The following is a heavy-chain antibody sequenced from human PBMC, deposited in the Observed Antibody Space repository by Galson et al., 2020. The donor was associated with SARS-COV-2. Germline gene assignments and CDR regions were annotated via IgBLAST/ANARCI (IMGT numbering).Heavy chain of an antibody. D-gene: IGHD2-2*01. Sequence: SETLSLTCTVSGYSISSGYYWGWIRQPPGKGLEWIGSIYHSGSTYYNPSLKSRVTRSVDTSKNQFSLKLSSVTAADTAVYYCARSSYPDCSSTSCHPIITIFGVDLYWYFDLWGRGTLVTVSS. J-gene: IGHJ2*01. CDR2: IYHSGST. V-gene: IGHV4-38-2*02. CDR3: ARSSYPDCSSTSCHPIITIFGVDLYWYFDL. CDR1: GYSISSGYY.